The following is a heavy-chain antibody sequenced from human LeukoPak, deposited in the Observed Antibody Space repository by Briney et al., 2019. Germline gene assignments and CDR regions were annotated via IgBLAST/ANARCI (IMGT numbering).Heavy chain of an antibody. CDR1: GFTFSSYS. Sequence: GGSLRLSCAASGFTFSSYSMNWVRQAPGKGLEWVSVIYTGDSTYYADSVKGRFTISRHNSKNTLYLQMNSLRAEDTAVYYCARRAGTYGEKFYWGQGTLVTVSS. CDR3: ARRAGTYGEKFY. D-gene: IGHD4-17*01. V-gene: IGHV3-53*04. CDR2: IYTGDST. J-gene: IGHJ4*02.